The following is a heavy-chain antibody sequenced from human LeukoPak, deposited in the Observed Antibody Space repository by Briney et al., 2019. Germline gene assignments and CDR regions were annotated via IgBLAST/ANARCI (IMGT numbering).Heavy chain of an antibody. CDR2: INPSGGST. CDR3: ARDFGLVEMATINDY. Sequence: ASVKVSCKASGYTFTSYYMHWVRQAPGQGLEWMGIINPSGGSTSYAQKFQGRVTMTRDMSTSTVYMERSSLRSEDTAVYYCARDFGLVEMATINDYWGQGTLVTVSS. D-gene: IGHD5-24*01. J-gene: IGHJ4*02. V-gene: IGHV1-46*01. CDR1: GYTFTSYY.